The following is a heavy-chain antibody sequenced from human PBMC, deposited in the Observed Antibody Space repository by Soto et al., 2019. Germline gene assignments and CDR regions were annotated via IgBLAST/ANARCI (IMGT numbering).Heavy chain of an antibody. V-gene: IGHV5-51*01. J-gene: IGHJ4*02. CDR2: IYPGDSDT. Sequence: PGESLKISCKSSGYIFSKYWIGWVCQMTGKGLERMGIIYPGDSDTRYSPSFQGQVTISADKSITTAYLQWRSLKASDTAIYYCVVYSSSSGRLFDYWGQGTLVTVSS. CDR3: VVYSSSSGRLFDY. D-gene: IGHD6-6*01. CDR1: GYIFSKYW.